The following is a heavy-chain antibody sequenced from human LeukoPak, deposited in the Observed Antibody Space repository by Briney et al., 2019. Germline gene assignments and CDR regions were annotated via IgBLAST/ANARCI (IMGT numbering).Heavy chain of an antibody. CDR2: IKQDGSEK. CDR1: GFTFSNAW. Sequence: GGSLRLSCAASGFTFSNAWMSWVRQAPGKGLEWVANIKQDGSEKYYVDSVKGRFTISRDNAKNSLYLQMNSLRAEDTAVYYCARDSALVGSYGGNSQGYWGQGTLVTVSS. J-gene: IGHJ4*02. V-gene: IGHV3-7*01. CDR3: ARDSALVGSYGGNSQGY. D-gene: IGHD4-23*01.